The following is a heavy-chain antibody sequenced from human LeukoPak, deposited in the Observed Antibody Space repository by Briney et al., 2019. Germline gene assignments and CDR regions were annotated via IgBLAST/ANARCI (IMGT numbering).Heavy chain of an antibody. CDR3: ARDYDFWSGYSAYFDY. V-gene: IGHV4-39*01. CDR2: IYYSGST. J-gene: IGHJ4*02. Sequence: PSEALSLTCTVSGGSISSSSYYWGWIRQPPGKGLEWIGSIYYSGSTYYNPSLKSRVIIPVDTSKNQFSLKLSSVTAADTAVYYCARDYDFWSGYSAYFDYWGQGTLVTVSS. CDR1: GGSISSSSYY. D-gene: IGHD3-3*01.